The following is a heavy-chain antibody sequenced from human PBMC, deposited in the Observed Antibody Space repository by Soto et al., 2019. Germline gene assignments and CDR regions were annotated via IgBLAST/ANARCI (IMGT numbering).Heavy chain of an antibody. J-gene: IGHJ4*02. V-gene: IGHV1-18*01. CDR1: GYTFASYG. CDR3: ARDHHGEHSSDY. D-gene: IGHD2-21*01. CDR2: ISTYNGNT. Sequence: ASVKVSCKASGYTFASYGISWVRQAPGQGLEWMGWISTYNGNTNYAQKLQGRVTMTTDTSTSTAYMELRSLRSDDTAVYYCARDHHGEHSSDYLGQGTLVTVS.